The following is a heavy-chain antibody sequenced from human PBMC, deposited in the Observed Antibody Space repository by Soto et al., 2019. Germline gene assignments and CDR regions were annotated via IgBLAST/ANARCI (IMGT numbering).Heavy chain of an antibody. V-gene: IGHV4-4*02. CDR3: ARDLRAAAGIFDY. CDR1: GGSISSSNW. Sequence: PSETLSLTCAVSGGSISSSNWWSWVRQPPGKGLEWIGEIYHSGSTNYNPSLKSRVTISVDKSKNQFSLKLSSVTAADTAVYYCARDLRAAAGIFDYWGQGTLVTVSS. D-gene: IGHD6-13*01. CDR2: IYHSGST. J-gene: IGHJ4*02.